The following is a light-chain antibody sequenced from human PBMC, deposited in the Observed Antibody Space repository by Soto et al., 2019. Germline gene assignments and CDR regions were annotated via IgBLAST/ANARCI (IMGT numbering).Light chain of an antibody. J-gene: IGLJ2*01. CDR2: DVN. V-gene: IGLV2-14*01. CDR1: SSDVGAYNS. Sequence: QSALTQPASVSGSPGQSITISCTGTSSDVGAYNSVSWYQQHPGKAPKLIISDVNNRPSGISYRFSGSKFGDTASLTISGLQAEDEADYYCSSYTSSSTPVVFGGGTKVTVL. CDR3: SSYTSSSTPVV.